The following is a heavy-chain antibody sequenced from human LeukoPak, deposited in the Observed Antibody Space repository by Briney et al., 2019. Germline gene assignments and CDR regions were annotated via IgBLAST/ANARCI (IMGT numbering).Heavy chain of an antibody. Sequence: GGSLRLSCAASGFTFSSYGMHWVRQAPGKGLEWVAVIWYDGSNKYYADSVKGRFTISRDNSKNTLYLQMNSLRAEDTAVYYCARVRDSSSWYGGFAYWGQGTLVTVSS. CDR2: IWYDGSNK. CDR3: ARVRDSSSWYGGFAY. J-gene: IGHJ4*02. CDR1: GFTFSSYG. V-gene: IGHV3-33*01. D-gene: IGHD6-13*01.